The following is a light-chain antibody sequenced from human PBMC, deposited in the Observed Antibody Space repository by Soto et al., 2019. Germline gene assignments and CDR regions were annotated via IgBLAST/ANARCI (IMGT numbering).Light chain of an antibody. CDR1: QSVSSSY. CDR3: HQYDSSPLT. J-gene: IGKJ4*01. CDR2: GAS. V-gene: IGKV3-20*01. Sequence: ESVLTQYPGTLSLSPGERATLSCRASQSVSSSYLAWYQQKPGQAPRLLIYGASSRATGIPDRFSGSGSGTDFTLTISRLEPEDFAVYYCHQYDSSPLTFGGGTKLEIK.